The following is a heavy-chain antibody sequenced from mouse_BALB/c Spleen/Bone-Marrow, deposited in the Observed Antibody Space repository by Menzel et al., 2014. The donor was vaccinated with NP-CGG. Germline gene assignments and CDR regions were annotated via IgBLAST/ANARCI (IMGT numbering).Heavy chain of an antibody. Sequence: VQLQQSGGGLVQPGGSLKLSCAASGFDFSRYWMTWVRQALGKGLEWIGEINPDSSTINYTPSLKDKFIITRDNAKNTLYLQMSKVRSEDTALYYCARPGYYGYQDVWGAGTTVTVSS. CDR2: INPDSSTI. J-gene: IGHJ1*01. D-gene: IGHD1-2*01. V-gene: IGHV4-1*02. CDR3: ARPGYYGYQDV. CDR1: GFDFSRYW.